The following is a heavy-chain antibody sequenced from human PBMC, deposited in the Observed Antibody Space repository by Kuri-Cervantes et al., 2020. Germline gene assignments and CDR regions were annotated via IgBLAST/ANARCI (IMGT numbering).Heavy chain of an antibody. CDR1: GFTFSSYA. D-gene: IGHD3-16*01. J-gene: IGHJ4*02. CDR2: ISDSSTYI. Sequence: GESLKISCAASGFTFSSYAMSWVRQAPGKGLEWVSAISDSSTYIYYVDSVKGRFTISRDNAKNSLYLQMNSLRAEDTAVYYCAIRWVGEEDYWGQGTLVTVSS. V-gene: IGHV3-21*01. CDR3: AIRWVGEEDY.